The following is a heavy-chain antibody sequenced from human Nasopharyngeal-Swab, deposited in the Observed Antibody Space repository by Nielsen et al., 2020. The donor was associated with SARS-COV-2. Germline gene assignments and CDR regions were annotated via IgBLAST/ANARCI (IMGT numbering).Heavy chain of an antibody. J-gene: IGHJ4*02. CDR2: IYDTGST. CDR1: GGPIGDYH. Sequence: SETLSLTCTVSGGPIGDYHWSWIRQPPGKGLEWIGYIYDTGSTKYNPSLKSRVAMSIDTSKNQFSLNLNSVTATDTAVYYCARSGYSYGSAPDYWGQGTLVTVSS. CDR3: ARSGYSYGSAPDY. V-gene: IGHV4-59*08. D-gene: IGHD5-18*01.